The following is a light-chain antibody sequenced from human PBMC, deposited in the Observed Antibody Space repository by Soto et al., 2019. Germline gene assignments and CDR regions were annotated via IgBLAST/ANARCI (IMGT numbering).Light chain of an antibody. CDR2: GVS. J-gene: IGLJ1*01. Sequence: QSVLTQPASVSGSPGQSITISCTGTSSDVGYYTFVSWYQQHPGKAPKLLIYGVSNRPSGVSNRFSGSKSGNTASLTISGLRAEDEADYFCSSYTTSSTPYVFGAGTKVTVL. CDR1: SSDVGYYTF. CDR3: SSYTTSSTPYV. V-gene: IGLV2-14*01.